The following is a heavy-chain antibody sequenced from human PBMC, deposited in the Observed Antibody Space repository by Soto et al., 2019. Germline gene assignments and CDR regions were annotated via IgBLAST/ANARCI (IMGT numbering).Heavy chain of an antibody. CDR3: TRAMVRGVIEGYYYYMDV. V-gene: IGHV3-15*01. CDR2: IKSKTDGGTT. J-gene: IGHJ6*03. CDR1: GFTFSNAW. D-gene: IGHD3-10*01. Sequence: GGSLRLSCAASGFTFSNAWMSWVRQAPGKGLEWVGRIKSKTDGGTTDYAAPVKGRFTISRDDSKNTLYLQMNSLKTEDTAVYYCTRAMVRGVIEGYYYYMDVWGKGTTVTVSS.